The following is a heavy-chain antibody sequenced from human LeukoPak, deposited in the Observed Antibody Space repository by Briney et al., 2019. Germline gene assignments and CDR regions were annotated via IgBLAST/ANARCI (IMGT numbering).Heavy chain of an antibody. CDR1: GFTFSSYS. J-gene: IGHJ4*02. CDR2: IGEDGSEK. Sequence: GGSLRLSCAASGFTFSSYSMNWVRQAPGKGLEWVANIGEDGSEKYYVDSVKGRFTISRDNAKNSLYLQVNSLRAEDTAVYYCARSITMVRGGDYWGQGTLVTVSS. V-gene: IGHV3-7*01. D-gene: IGHD3-10*01. CDR3: ARSITMVRGGDY.